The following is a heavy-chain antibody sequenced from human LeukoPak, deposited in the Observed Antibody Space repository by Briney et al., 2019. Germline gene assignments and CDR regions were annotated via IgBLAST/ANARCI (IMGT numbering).Heavy chain of an antibody. V-gene: IGHV4-39*07. J-gene: IGHJ6*03. CDR3: ARGSSGWGRGKNYYYYYMDV. Sequence: SETLSLTCTVSGGSISSSSYYWGWIRQPPGKGLEWIGSIYYSGSTYYNPSLKSRVTISVDTSKNQFSLKPSSVTAADTAVYYCARGSSGWGRGKNYYYYYMDVWGKGTTVTVSS. CDR1: GGSISSSSYY. D-gene: IGHD3-22*01. CDR2: IYYSGST.